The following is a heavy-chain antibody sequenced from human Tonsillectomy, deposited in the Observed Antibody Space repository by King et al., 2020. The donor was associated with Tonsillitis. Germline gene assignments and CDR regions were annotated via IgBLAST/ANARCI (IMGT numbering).Heavy chain of an antibody. CDR1: GFTFSSYA. V-gene: IGHV3-23*04. D-gene: IGHD3-22*01. J-gene: IGHJ4*02. Sequence: VQLVESGGGLVQPGGSLRLSCAASGFTFSSYAMSWVRQAPGKGLEWVSAISGSGGSTHYADSVKGRFTISRDNSKNTLYLQMNSLRAEDTAVYYCAKDGDYYDSSGYYYFNDYWGQGTLVTVSS. CDR3: AKDGDYYDSSGYYYFNDY. CDR2: ISGSGGST.